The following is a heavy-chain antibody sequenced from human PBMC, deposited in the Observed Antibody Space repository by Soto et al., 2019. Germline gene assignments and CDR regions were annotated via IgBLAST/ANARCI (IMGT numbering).Heavy chain of an antibody. D-gene: IGHD3-10*01. CDR2: INHSGST. CDR3: ARGPRYYGSGSYYIRFDY. J-gene: IGHJ4*02. Sequence: SETLSLTCAVYGGSFSGYYWSWIRQPPGKGLEWIGEINHSGSTNYNPSLKSRVTISVDTSKNQFSLKLSSVTAADTAVYYCARGPRYYGSGSYYIRFDYWGQGTLVTVSS. V-gene: IGHV4-34*01. CDR1: GGSFSGYY.